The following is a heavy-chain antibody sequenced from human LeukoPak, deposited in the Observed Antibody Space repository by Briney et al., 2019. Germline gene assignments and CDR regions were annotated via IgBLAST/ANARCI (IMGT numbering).Heavy chain of an antibody. D-gene: IGHD6-13*01. J-gene: IGHJ5*02. CDR1: GYTFTSYG. Sequence: GAPVKVSCKASGYTFTSYGISWVRQAPGQGLEWMGWISAYNGNTNYAQKLQGRVTMTTDTSTSTAYMELRSLRSDDTAVYYCARLAGTAAAGPEDWFDPWGQGTLVTVSS. CDR3: ARLAGTAAAGPEDWFDP. V-gene: IGHV1-18*01. CDR2: ISAYNGNT.